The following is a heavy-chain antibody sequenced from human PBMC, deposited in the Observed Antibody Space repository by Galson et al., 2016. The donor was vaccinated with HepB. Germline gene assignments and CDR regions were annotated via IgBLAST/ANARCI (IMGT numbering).Heavy chain of an antibody. J-gene: IGHJ4*02. CDR1: GFTFSRYG. V-gene: IGHV3-33*01. CDR3: AREDPNIAVAALDY. Sequence: SLRLSCAASGFTFSRYGMHWVRQAPGEGLESVAFIWYDGTNKFYADSVKGRFTLSRDNSKNTLYLQLNSLSAEDTAVYYCAREDPNIAVAALDYWGQGTLVTVSS. CDR2: IWYDGTNK. D-gene: IGHD6-19*01.